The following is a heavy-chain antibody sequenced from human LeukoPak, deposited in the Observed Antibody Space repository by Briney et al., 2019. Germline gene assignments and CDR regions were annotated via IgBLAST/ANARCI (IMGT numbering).Heavy chain of an antibody. J-gene: IGHJ4*02. CDR1: GGTFSSYA. D-gene: IGHD6-19*01. V-gene: IGHV1-69*06. CDR2: IIPIFVTA. Sequence: ASVKVSCKASGGTFSSYAISWVRQAPGQGLEWMGGIIPIFVTANYAQKFQGRVTITADKSTSTAYMELSSLRSEDTAVYYCARDIGGSGDYESADWGQGTLVTVSS. CDR3: ARDIGGSGDYESAD.